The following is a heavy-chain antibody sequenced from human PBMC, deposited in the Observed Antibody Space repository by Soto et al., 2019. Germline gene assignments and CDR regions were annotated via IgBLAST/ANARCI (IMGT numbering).Heavy chain of an antibody. CDR1: GYTFTSYY. V-gene: IGHV1-46*01. Sequence: GASVKVSYKASGYTFTSYYMHWVRQAPGQGLEWMGIINPSGGSTSYAQKFQGRVTMTRDTSTSTVYMELSSLRSEDTAVYYCARDRGSSSSPSNWFDPWGQGTLVTVSS. CDR2: INPSGGST. J-gene: IGHJ5*02. D-gene: IGHD6-6*01. CDR3: ARDRGSSSSPSNWFDP.